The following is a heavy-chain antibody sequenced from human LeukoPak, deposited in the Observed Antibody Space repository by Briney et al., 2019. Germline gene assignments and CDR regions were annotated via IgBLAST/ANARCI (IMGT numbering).Heavy chain of an antibody. V-gene: IGHV4-31*03. D-gene: IGHD4-11*01. CDR1: GGSISSGGYY. CDR2: IYYSGST. J-gene: IGHJ5*02. Sequence: SETLSLTCTVSGGSISSGGYYWSWIRQHPGKGLEWIGYIYYSGSTYYNPSLKSRVTISVDTSKNQSSLKLSSVTAADTAVYYCARLGLQYYNWFDPWGQGTLVTVSS. CDR3: ARLGLQYYNWFDP.